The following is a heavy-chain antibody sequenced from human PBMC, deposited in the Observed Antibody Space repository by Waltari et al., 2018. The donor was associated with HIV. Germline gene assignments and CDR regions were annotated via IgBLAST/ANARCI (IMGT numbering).Heavy chain of an antibody. D-gene: IGHD3-16*01. CDR1: GFTFSSSC. V-gene: IGHV3-74*01. Sequence: EVQLVESGGGLVQPGGSLRLSCAASGFTFSSSCMNWVLHAPGKGMVWVSRINSDGSSTNDADSVKGRFTISRDNAKNTVYLQMNSLRAEDTALYYCASLYNYVWGSPPPFDYWGQGTLVTVSP. J-gene: IGHJ4*02. CDR3: ASLYNYVWGSPPPFDY. CDR2: INSDGSST.